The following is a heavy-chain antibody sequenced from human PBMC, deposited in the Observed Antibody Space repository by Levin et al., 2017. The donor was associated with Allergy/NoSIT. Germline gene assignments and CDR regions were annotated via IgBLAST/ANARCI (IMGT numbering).Heavy chain of an antibody. CDR1: GFTFNTYT. Sequence: KTGGSLRLSCAASGFTFNTYTFNWVRQAPGKGLEWVSSISSSGTHIYYADSAKGRFTFSRDNAKNSLFLQMNSLRAEDTAVYYCARGDDVFDLWGQGTRVTVSS. J-gene: IGHJ3*01. V-gene: IGHV3-21*01. CDR2: ISSSGTHI. CDR3: ARGDDVFDL.